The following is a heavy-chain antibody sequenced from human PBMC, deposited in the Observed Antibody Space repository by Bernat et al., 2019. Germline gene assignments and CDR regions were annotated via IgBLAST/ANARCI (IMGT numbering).Heavy chain of an antibody. V-gene: IGHV1-69*08. CDR1: GGTFSSYT. CDR3: ARDYYDSSGYFPTTNNWFDP. J-gene: IGHJ5*02. Sequence: QVQLVQSGAEVKKPGSSVKVSRKASGGTFSSYTISWVRQAPGQGLEWMGRIIPILGIANYAQKFQGRVTITADKSTSTAYMELSSLRSEDTAVYYCARDYYDSSGYFPTTNNWFDPWGQGTLVTVSS. CDR2: IIPILGIA. D-gene: IGHD3-22*01.